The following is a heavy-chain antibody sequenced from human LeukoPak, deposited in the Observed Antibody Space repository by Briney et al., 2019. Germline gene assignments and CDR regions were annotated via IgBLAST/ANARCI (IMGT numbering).Heavy chain of an antibody. V-gene: IGHV4-39*01. J-gene: IGHJ4*02. D-gene: IGHD3-22*01. CDR1: GASISISSYY. CDR3: ARHPSGSSFDY. CDR2: IHHSGST. Sequence: KSSETLSLTCTVSGASISISSYYWGWIRQPPGRGLEWIATIHHSGSTYHNPSLKSRVTMSVDTSTNQFSLKLSSLTAADTAVYYCARHPSGSSFDYWGQGTLVTVSS.